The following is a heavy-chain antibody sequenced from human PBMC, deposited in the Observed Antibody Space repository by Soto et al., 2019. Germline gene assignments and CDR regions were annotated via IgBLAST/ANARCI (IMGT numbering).Heavy chain of an antibody. CDR1: GFTFTNYA. D-gene: IGHD3-3*02. V-gene: IGHV3-30-3*01. CDR2: ISFDGTTQ. J-gene: IGHJ4*02. Sequence: GGSLRLSCVGSGFTFTNYAFHWVRQAPGKGLEWVAFISFDGTTQYYAEAVKGRFTISRDTSKNTVYLQMNSLRTEDTAVYYCAGDRIGFDYWGQGALVTVSS. CDR3: AGDRIGFDY.